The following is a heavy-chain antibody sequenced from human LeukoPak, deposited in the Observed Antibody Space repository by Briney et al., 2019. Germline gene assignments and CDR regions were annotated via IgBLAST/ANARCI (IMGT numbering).Heavy chain of an antibody. J-gene: IGHJ6*03. Sequence: GESLKISCKGSGYSFTSYWIGWVRQMPGKGLEWMGIIYPGDSDTRYSPSFQGQVTISADKSISTAYLQWSSLKASDTAMYYCARAYYDILTGSNGHYYYHYMDVWGKGTTATVSS. CDR2: IYPGDSDT. V-gene: IGHV5-51*01. CDR3: ARAYYDILTGSNGHYYYHYMDV. D-gene: IGHD3-9*01. CDR1: GYSFTSYW.